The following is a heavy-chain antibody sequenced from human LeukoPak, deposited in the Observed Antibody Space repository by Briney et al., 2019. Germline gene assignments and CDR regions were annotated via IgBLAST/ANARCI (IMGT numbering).Heavy chain of an antibody. D-gene: IGHD4-23*01. CDR2: IYYSGST. CDR3: ARVSYKDEWGPDMTTVALEPDY. CDR1: GGSISSYY. J-gene: IGHJ4*02. Sequence: SETLSLTCTVSGGSISSYYWSWIRQPPGKGLEWIGYIYYSGSTNYNPSLKSRVTISVDTSKNQFSLKLSSVTAADTAVYYCARVSYKDEWGPDMTTVALEPDYWGQGTLVTVSS. V-gene: IGHV4-59*01.